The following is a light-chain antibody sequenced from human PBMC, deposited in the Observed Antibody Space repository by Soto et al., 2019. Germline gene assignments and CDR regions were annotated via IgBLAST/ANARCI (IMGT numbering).Light chain of an antibody. CDR1: INDVGTYNL. J-gene: IGLJ1*01. CDR2: EVT. Sequence: QSVLTQPASVSGSPGQSITISCTGTINDVGTYNLDSWFQQHPGKAPKLMIYEVTERPSGVSNRFSGSKSGNAASLTISGLRAEDEADYHCCSYAGGGTYVFGTGTKVTVL. CDR3: CSYAGGGTYV. V-gene: IGLV2-23*02.